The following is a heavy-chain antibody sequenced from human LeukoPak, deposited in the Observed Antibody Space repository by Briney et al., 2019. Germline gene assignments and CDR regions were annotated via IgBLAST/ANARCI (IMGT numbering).Heavy chain of an antibody. CDR1: GFTFSGYW. D-gene: IGHD2/OR15-2a*01. J-gene: IGHJ6*02. V-gene: IGHV3-74*01. CDR3: ASLTTWDYGMDV. CDR2: ISRDGSST. Sequence: GGSLRLSCAVSGFTFSGYWVHWVRQAAGKGLVWVSRISRDGSSTIYADSVRGRFTISRDNAKNTLYLQMNSLRAEDTAVYYCASLTTWDYGMDVWGQGTTVTVSS.